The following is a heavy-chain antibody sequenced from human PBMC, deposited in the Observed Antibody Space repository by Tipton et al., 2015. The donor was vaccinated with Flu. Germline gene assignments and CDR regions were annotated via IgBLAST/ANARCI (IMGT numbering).Heavy chain of an antibody. Sequence: LRLSCTVSGYSISSGYYWGWIRQPPGKGLEWIGSIFHGGSTYYNPSLKSRVTISVDTSKNQFSLKLSSVTAADTAVYYCAREKDSSGSEYFQHWGQGTLVTVSS. CDR2: IFHGGST. D-gene: IGHD6-19*01. J-gene: IGHJ1*01. CDR3: AREKDSSGSEYFQH. CDR1: GYSISSGYY. V-gene: IGHV4-38-2*02.